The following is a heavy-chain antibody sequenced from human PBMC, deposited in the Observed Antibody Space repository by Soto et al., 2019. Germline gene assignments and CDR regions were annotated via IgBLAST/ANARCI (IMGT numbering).Heavy chain of an antibody. CDR2: IRSKAYGGTT. Sequence: GGSLRLSCTASGFTFGDYAMSWVRQAPGKGLEWVGFIRSKAYGGTTEYAASVKGRFTISRDDSKSIAYLQMNSLKTEDTAVYYCTRRGSWSGYYNDAFDIWGQGTMVTVSS. J-gene: IGHJ3*02. V-gene: IGHV3-49*04. D-gene: IGHD3-3*01. CDR1: GFTFGDYA. CDR3: TRRGSWSGYYNDAFDI.